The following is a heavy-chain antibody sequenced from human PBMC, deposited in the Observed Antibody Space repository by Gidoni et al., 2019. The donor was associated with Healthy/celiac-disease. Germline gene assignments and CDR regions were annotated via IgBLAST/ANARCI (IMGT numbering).Heavy chain of an antibody. CDR2: IYTSGST. J-gene: IGHJ4*02. CDR3: AREISNDIGGSYFMFDY. Sequence: QVQLQESGPGLVKPSETLSLTCTVSGGSISSYYWSWIRQPAGKGLEWIGRIYTSGSTNYNPSLKSRVTMSVDTSKNQCSLKLSSVTAADTAVYYCAREISNDIGGSYFMFDYWGQGTLVTVSS. D-gene: IGHD1-26*01. CDR1: GGSISSYY. V-gene: IGHV4-4*07.